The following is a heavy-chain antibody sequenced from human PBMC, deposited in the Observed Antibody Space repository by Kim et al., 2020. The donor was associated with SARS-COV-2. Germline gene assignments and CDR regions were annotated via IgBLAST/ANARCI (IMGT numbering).Heavy chain of an antibody. CDR3: VGRGTSWFFDV. Sequence: SETLSLTCIVSGGPISSSGYYWGWVRQPPGKGLEWIGSINYSGYTYYNPSLTSRVTISVDTSKNSFSLNLGSVTAADTSLYFCVGRGTSWFFDVWGQGTMVTVSS. CDR2: INYSGYT. CDR1: GGPISSSGYY. J-gene: IGHJ3*01. V-gene: IGHV4-39*02. D-gene: IGHD3-10*01.